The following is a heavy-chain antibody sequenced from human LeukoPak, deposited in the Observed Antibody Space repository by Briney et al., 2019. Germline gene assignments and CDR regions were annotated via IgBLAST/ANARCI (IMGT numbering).Heavy chain of an antibody. D-gene: IGHD1-26*01. CDR1: GYSFTSYW. CDR2: IYPSDSET. CDR3: ARSVGATPLDY. Sequence: RGESLTISCKGSGYSFTSYWIAWVRQMPGKGLEWMGIIYPSDSETTYSPSFQGQVTISADKSISTAYLQWSSLTASDTAMYYCARSVGATPLDYWGQGTPVTVSS. J-gene: IGHJ4*02. V-gene: IGHV5-51*01.